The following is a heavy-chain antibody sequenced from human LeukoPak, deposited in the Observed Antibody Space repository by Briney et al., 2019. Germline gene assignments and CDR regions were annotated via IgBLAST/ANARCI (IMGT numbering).Heavy chain of an antibody. V-gene: IGHV4-34*01. Sequence: SETLSLTCAVYGGSFSGYYWSWIRQPPGKGLEWIGEINHSGSTNYNPSLKSRVTISVDTSKNQFSLKLSSVTAADTAVYYCASGRLRYFDRNWFDPWGQGTLVTVSS. CDR2: INHSGST. J-gene: IGHJ5*02. CDR1: GGSFSGYY. CDR3: ASGRLRYFDRNWFDP. D-gene: IGHD3-9*01.